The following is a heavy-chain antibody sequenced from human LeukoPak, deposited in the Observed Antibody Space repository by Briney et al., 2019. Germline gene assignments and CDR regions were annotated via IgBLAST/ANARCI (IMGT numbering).Heavy chain of an antibody. CDR3: ARGQHSYSSNYYNWFDP. D-gene: IGHD4-11*01. CDR1: GGSISSGGYY. J-gene: IGHJ5*02. CDR2: IYYSGST. V-gene: IGHV4-31*03. Sequence: PSQTLSLTCTVSGGSISSGGYYWSWIRQHPGKGLEWIGYIYYSGSTYYNPSLKSRVTISVDTSKNQFSLKLSSVTAADTAVYYCARGQHSYSSNYYNWFDPWGQGTLVTVSS.